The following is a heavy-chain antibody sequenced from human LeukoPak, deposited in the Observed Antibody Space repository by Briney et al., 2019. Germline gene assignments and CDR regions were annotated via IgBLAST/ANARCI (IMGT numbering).Heavy chain of an antibody. CDR3: ARGGGDAMDV. V-gene: IGHV3-74*01. D-gene: IGHD4-23*01. CDR1: GFTFSGYW. J-gene: IGHJ6*02. CDR2: IKGDGIST. Sequence: GGSLRLSCAASGFTFSGYWMFWVRQVPEKGLVWVSYIKGDGISTTYADFVKGRFTISRDNAKNTLFLQMNSLRAEDTAVYYCARGGGDAMDVWGQGTTVTVSS.